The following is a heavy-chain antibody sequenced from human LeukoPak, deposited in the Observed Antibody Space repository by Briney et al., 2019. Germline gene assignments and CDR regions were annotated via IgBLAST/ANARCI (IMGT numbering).Heavy chain of an antibody. CDR3: AKDLTTPSIAVAGYYFDC. CDR2: IRYDGSNK. J-gene: IGHJ4*02. V-gene: IGHV3-30*02. D-gene: IGHD6-19*01. Sequence: WGSLRLSCAASGFTFSSYGMHWCSQAPGRGLVWVAFIRYDGSNKYYADSVKGRSTISRDNSENTLYLQMNSLRAEDTAVYYCAKDLTTPSIAVAGYYFDCWGQGTLATVSS. CDR1: GFTFSSYG.